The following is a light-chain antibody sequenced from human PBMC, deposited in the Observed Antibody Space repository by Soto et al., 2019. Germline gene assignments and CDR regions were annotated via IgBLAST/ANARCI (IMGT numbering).Light chain of an antibody. J-gene: IGLJ1*01. CDR3: AVWDDSLNGYV. V-gene: IGLV1-44*01. Sequence: VLTQPPSASGTPGQRVTISCSGGSSNIGTNAVNWYQQLPGTAPKLLIYNNNQRPSGVPDRFSGSKSGTSASLAISGLQSGDEADYYCAVWDDSLNGYVFGTGTKVTVL. CDR2: NNN. CDR1: SSNIGTNA.